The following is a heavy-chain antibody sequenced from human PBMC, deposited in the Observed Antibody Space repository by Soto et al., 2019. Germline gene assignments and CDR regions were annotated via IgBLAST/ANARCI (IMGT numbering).Heavy chain of an antibody. D-gene: IGHD4-17*01. Sequence: SETLSLTCTVSAGSVTNSTYYWSWIRQSPGKGLEWIGSVYYRGRSYSNSSVKSRVTISADTSKNRFSLSLNSVTASDTAVYFCVSQRTTVPTQAYFDYWGPGALVTVS. J-gene: IGHJ4*02. V-gene: IGHV4-39*01. CDR2: VYYRGRS. CDR3: VSQRTTVPTQAYFDY. CDR1: AGSVTNSTYY.